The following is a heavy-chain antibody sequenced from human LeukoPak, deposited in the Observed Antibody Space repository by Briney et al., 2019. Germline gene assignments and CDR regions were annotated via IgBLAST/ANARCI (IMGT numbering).Heavy chain of an antibody. J-gene: IGHJ4*01. V-gene: IGHV4-34*01. CDR3: ARGSNRGYTY. CDR1: GXSFSGYY. Sequence: KPSETLSLTCAVYGXSFSGYYWSWIRQPPGKGLEWIGEINHRGSTNYNPSLKSRVTISVDTSKNQFSLKLSSVTAADTAVYYCARGSNRGYTYWGHGTLVTVSS. CDR2: INHRGST. D-gene: IGHD5-12*01.